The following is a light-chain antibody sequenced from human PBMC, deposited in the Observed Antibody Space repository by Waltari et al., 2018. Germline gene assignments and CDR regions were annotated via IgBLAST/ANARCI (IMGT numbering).Light chain of an antibody. J-gene: IGKJ1*01. V-gene: IGKV3D-20*02. CDR2: GAP. Sequence: EIVLTQSPGTLSLSPGESATLSCRASQSVGSNYLAWYQQRPGQAPRLLIYGAPSRATGIPDRFSGSGSGSDFTLNINRVEAEDVGVYYCMQATHWPLTFGQGTKVEIK. CDR1: QSVGSNY. CDR3: MQATHWPLT.